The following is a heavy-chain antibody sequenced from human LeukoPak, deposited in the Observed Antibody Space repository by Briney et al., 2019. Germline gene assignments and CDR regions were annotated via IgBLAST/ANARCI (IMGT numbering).Heavy chain of an antibody. CDR3: ARMEMATAIFDY. V-gene: IGHV1-18*01. Sequence: ASVKVSCKASGYTFTSYAITWVRQAPGQGLEWIGWISAYNGNTNYAQNLQGRVTMTTDTSTSTAYMELRSLRSDDTAMYYCARMEMATAIFDYWGQGTLVTVSS. D-gene: IGHD5-24*01. CDR2: ISAYNGNT. CDR1: GYTFTSYA. J-gene: IGHJ4*02.